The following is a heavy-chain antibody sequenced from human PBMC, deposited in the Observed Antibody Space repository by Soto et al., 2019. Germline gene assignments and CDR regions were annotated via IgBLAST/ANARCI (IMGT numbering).Heavy chain of an antibody. D-gene: IGHD5-12*01. J-gene: IGHJ4*02. CDR3: ARQSSGYTYGGGFDY. CDR1: AGSISSTDYY. CDR2: VYYSRRT. Sequence: SETLSLTCTVSAGSISSTDYYWAWIRQPPGKRLECIGSVYYSRRTYYNPSLERRVTISVDTSKNQFSLSLRSVTAADTAFYYCARQSSGYTYGGGFDYWGQGIQVTVSS. V-gene: IGHV4-39*01.